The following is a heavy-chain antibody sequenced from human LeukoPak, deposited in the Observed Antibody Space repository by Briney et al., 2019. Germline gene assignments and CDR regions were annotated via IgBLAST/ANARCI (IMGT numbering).Heavy chain of an antibody. CDR3: ARGFGGLGIQDY. CDR2: IYHSGST. J-gene: IGHJ4*02. CDR1: GGSISSGGYY. V-gene: IGHV4-30-2*01. D-gene: IGHD3-16*01. Sequence: PSQTLSLTCTVSGGSISSGGYYWSWIRQPPGKGLEWIGYIYHSGSTYYNPSLKSRVTISVDRSKNQFSLKLSSVTAADTAVYYCARGFGGLGIQDYWGQGTLVTVSS.